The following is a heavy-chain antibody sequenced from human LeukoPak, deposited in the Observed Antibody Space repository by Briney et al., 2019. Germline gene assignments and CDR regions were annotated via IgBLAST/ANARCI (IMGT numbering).Heavy chain of an antibody. J-gene: IGHJ4*02. D-gene: IGHD3-3*01. CDR2: ISYDGSNK. V-gene: IGHV3-30*04. CDR3: ASDPYSKMFGG. CDR1: GFTFSSYA. Sequence: GRSLRLSCAASGFTFSSYAMHWVRQAPGKGLEWVAVISYDGSNKYYADSVKGRFTISRDNSKNTLYLQMNSLRTDDTAVYYCASDPYSKMFGGWGQGTLVTVSS.